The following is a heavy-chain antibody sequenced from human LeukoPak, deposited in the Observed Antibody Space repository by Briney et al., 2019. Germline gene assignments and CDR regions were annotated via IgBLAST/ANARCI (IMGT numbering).Heavy chain of an antibody. Sequence: RTSQTLSLTCTVSGGSISSRSYYWGWIRQPPGKGLEWIGNFYYSGRTYYNPSLKSRVTISVDTSKNQFSLKLSSVTAADTAVYYCARASAYSLGSTYNPGFDYWGQGTLVTVSS. J-gene: IGHJ4*02. CDR1: GGSISSRSYY. CDR3: ARASAYSLGSTYNPGFDY. CDR2: FYYSGRT. D-gene: IGHD3-10*01. V-gene: IGHV4-39*07.